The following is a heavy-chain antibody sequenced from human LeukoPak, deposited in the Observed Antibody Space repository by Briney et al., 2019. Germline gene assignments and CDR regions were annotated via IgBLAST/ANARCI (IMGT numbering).Heavy chain of an antibody. CDR2: ISAYNGNT. CDR1: GNSLIYLS. Sequence: ASVKVSCKVSGNSLIYLSMHWVRQAPGQGLEWMGWISAYNGNTNYAQKLQGRVTMTTDTSTSTAYMELRSLRSDDTAVYYCARGTGSGHNWFDPWGQGTLVTVSS. CDR3: ARGTGSGHNWFDP. V-gene: IGHV1-18*01. D-gene: IGHD6-19*01. J-gene: IGHJ5*02.